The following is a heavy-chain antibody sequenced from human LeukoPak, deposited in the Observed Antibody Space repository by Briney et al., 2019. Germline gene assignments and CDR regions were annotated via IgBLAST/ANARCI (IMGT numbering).Heavy chain of an antibody. CDR3: ARARVRGVSFFAY. D-gene: IGHD2-21*01. CDR1: GFTFSSYE. J-gene: IGHJ4*02. V-gene: IGHV3-48*03. Sequence: GGSLRLSCAASGFTFSSYEMNWVRQAPGKGLEWVSYISSSGSTIYYADSVKGRFTISRGKSKNTLYLQMNSLTAEDSAVYYCARARVRGVSFFAYWGQGTLVTVSS. CDR2: ISSSGSTI.